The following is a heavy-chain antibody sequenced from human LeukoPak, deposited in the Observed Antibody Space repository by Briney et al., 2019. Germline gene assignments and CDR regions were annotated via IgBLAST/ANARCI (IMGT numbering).Heavy chain of an antibody. J-gene: IGHJ4*02. CDR3: ARGRYSGTTYYFDY. Sequence: GGSLRLSCAASGFTFSSYAMSWVRQAPGKGLEWVSAISGSGGSTYYADSVKGRFTFSRDNAKNSLYLQMNSLRAEDTAMYYCARGRYSGTTYYFDYWGQGTLVTVSS. V-gene: IGHV3-23*01. CDR1: GFTFSSYA. CDR2: ISGSGGST. D-gene: IGHD5-12*01.